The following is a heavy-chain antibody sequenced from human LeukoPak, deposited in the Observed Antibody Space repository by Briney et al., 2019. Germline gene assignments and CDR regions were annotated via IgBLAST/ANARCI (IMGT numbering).Heavy chain of an antibody. V-gene: IGHV3-7*03. CDR3: ARGGGLDV. Sequence: GGSLRLSCAASGFTFSSYWMNWARQAPGKGPEWVASINHNGNVDYYVDSVKGRFTISRDNAKNSLYLQMSNLRAEDTAVYFCARGGGLDVWGQGATVTVSS. CDR2: INHNGNVD. J-gene: IGHJ6*02. CDR1: GFTFSSYW. D-gene: IGHD3-16*01.